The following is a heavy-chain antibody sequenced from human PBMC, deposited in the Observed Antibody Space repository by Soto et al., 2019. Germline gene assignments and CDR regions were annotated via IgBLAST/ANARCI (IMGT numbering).Heavy chain of an antibody. J-gene: IGHJ6*02. CDR1: GGTFSSYS. Sequence: SVKVSCKASGGTFSSYSISWVRQAPGQGLEWMGGIIPIFGTANYAQKFQGRVTITADESTSTAYMELSSLRSEDTAVYYCARDLIRITIFGVVKGNYYYYGMDVWGQGTTVTVSS. V-gene: IGHV1-69*13. CDR2: IIPIFGTA. D-gene: IGHD3-3*01. CDR3: ARDLIRITIFGVVKGNYYYYGMDV.